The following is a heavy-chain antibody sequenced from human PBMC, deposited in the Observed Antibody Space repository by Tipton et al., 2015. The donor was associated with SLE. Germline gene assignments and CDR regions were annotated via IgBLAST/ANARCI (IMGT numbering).Heavy chain of an antibody. J-gene: IGHJ4*02. V-gene: IGHV4-59*11. CDR1: GGSFTSHY. Sequence: TLSLTCTVSGGSFTSHYCSWIRQPPGKGLEWIAYVSYSGRTSFNPSLKSRVTISADTSKNQFSLNLSSVSAADTAIYYCATQGYYDSSFDYWGQGTLVTVSS. D-gene: IGHD3-16*01. CDR2: VSYSGRT. CDR3: ATQGYYDSSFDY.